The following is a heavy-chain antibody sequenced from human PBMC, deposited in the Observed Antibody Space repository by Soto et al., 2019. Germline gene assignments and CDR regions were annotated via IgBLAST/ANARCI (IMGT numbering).Heavy chain of an antibody. J-gene: IGHJ3*02. D-gene: IGHD1-1*01. CDR2: MSHSGGT. CDR3: SRVERGTATTVVDAFDI. V-gene: IGHV4-34*01. CDR1: GGFVSSGSYY. Sequence: QVQLQQWGAGLLKPSETLSLTCAVYGGFVSSGSYYWSWIRQPPGKGLEWIGEMSHSGGTHFNPSLISRGTTSVDTSKTQFSLKMSCVTAADTALYYCSRVERGTATTVVDAFDIWGPGTMVTVSS.